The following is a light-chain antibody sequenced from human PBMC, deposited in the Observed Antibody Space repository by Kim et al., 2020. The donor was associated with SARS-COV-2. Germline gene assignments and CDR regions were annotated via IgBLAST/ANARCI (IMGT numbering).Light chain of an antibody. CDR1: QSIRNW. V-gene: IGKV1-5*01. Sequence: DIQMTQSPSTLSASVGDRVTITCRASQSIRNWLAWYQQKPGKAPKLLIYDASSFQSGVPSRFSGSGSGTEFTLTISSLQPDDFATYYCQQYHSFSLTFGQGTKVDIK. CDR3: QQYHSFSLT. J-gene: IGKJ1*01. CDR2: DAS.